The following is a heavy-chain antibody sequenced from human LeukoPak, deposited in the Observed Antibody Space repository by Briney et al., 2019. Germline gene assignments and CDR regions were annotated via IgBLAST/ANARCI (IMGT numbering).Heavy chain of an antibody. CDR2: ISSSSSYI. CDR1: GFTFSSYS. CDR3: ARDLLLRQLVRGIDY. Sequence: PGGSLRLSCAASGFTFSSYSMIWVRQAPGKGLEWVSSISSSSSYIYYADSVKGRFTISRDNAKNSLYLQMNSLRAEDTAVYYCARDLLLRQLVRGIDYWGQGTLVTVSS. V-gene: IGHV3-21*01. D-gene: IGHD6-13*01. J-gene: IGHJ4*02.